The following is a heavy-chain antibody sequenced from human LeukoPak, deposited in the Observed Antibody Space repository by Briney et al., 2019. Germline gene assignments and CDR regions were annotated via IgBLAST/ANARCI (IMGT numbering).Heavy chain of an antibody. V-gene: IGHV4-34*01. J-gene: IGHJ4*02. CDR3: TRQEVGTTMVY. Sequence: SETLSLTCAVYGGSFSGYYWSWIRQPPGKGLEWIGEINHSGSTNYNPSLKSRVTISVDTSKNQFSLKLSSVTAADTAVYYCTRQEVGTTMVYWGQGTLVTVSS. D-gene: IGHD5-18*01. CDR2: INHSGST. CDR1: GGSFSGYY.